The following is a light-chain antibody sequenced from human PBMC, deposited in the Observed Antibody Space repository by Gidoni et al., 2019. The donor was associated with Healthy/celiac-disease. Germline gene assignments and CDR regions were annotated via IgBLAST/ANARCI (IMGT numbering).Light chain of an antibody. Sequence: DIQMTQSPSSLSASVGDRVTITCRASQSISSYLNWYQQKPGKAPKLLIYAASSLQSGVPSRFSGSGSVTDFTLTISSLQLEDFATYYCQQSYSTLLTFXGXTKVEIK. CDR3: QQSYSTLLT. J-gene: IGKJ4*01. CDR2: AAS. V-gene: IGKV1-39*01. CDR1: QSISSY.